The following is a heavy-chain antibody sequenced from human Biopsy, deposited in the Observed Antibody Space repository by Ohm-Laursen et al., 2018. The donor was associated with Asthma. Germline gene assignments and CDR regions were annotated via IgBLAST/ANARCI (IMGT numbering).Heavy chain of an antibody. CDR1: GGYTGSSDHH. CDR3: ARVVSYGDIYFGIDV. J-gene: IGHJ6*02. CDR2: VFWSGST. Sequence: SQTLSFTCRASGGYTGSSDHHWAWIRQAPGKGLEWIGFVFWSGSTHYSRSLERRVSISIDTATNEFSMKLWSVTPADTAVYFCARVVSYGDIYFGIDVWGPGNTVVVS. V-gene: IGHV4-30-4*01. D-gene: IGHD4-17*01.